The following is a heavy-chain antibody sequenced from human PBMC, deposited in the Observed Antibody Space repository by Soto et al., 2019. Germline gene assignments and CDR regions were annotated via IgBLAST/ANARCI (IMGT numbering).Heavy chain of an antibody. D-gene: IGHD2-2*01. V-gene: IGHV3-48*01. J-gene: IGHJ4*02. Sequence: EVQLVESGGNLVQPGGSLRLSCAASGFTSSSYSMNWVRQAPGKGLEWISFISSTSSPLYYADSVKGRFTISRDNAKNSLYLQMNRLRVEDTAMYYCARGSSHGYWGQGTLVTVSS. CDR1: GFTSSSYS. CDR2: ISSTSSPL. CDR3: ARGSSHGY.